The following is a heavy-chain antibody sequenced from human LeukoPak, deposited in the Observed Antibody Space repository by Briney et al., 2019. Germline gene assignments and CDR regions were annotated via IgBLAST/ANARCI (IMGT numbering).Heavy chain of an antibody. CDR1: GYTFTSYG. J-gene: IGHJ3*02. Sequence: ASVKVSCKASGYTFTSYGISWVRQAPGQGLEWMGWINPNSGGTNYAQKFQGRVTMTRDTSISTAYMELSRLRSDDTAVYYCARVRGTTNAFDIWGQGTMVTVSS. CDR3: ARVRGTTNAFDI. CDR2: INPNSGGT. V-gene: IGHV1-2*02. D-gene: IGHD1-7*01.